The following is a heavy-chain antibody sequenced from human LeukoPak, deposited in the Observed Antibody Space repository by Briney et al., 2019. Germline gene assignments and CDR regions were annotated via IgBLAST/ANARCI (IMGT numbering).Heavy chain of an antibody. CDR1: GFTFSSYA. J-gene: IGHJ4*02. V-gene: IGHV3-23*01. Sequence: PGGSLRLSCAVSGFTFSSYAMSWVRQAPGKGLEWVSGISSSGGSTYYADSVRGRFTISRDNSKNTLYLQMNSLRAEDTAVYYCAKMPVSYSSGWSNFDYWGQGNLVTVSS. CDR2: ISSSGGST. D-gene: IGHD6-19*01. CDR3: AKMPVSYSSGWSNFDY.